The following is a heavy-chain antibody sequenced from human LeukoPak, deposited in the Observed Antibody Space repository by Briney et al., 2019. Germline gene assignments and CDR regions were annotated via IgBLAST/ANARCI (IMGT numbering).Heavy chain of an antibody. D-gene: IGHD3-3*01. Sequence: APVKVSCKASGYTFTSYDINWARQATGQGLEWMGWMNPNSGNTGYAQKFQGRVTITRNTSISTAYMELSSLRSEDTAVYYCARGSRYDFWSGYYTSLDYWGQGTLVTVSS. V-gene: IGHV1-8*03. J-gene: IGHJ4*02. CDR2: MNPNSGNT. CDR1: GYTFTSYD. CDR3: ARGSRYDFWSGYYTSLDY.